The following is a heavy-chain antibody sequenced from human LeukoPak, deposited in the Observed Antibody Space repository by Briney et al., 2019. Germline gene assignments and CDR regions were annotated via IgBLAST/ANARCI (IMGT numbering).Heavy chain of an antibody. D-gene: IGHD4-17*01. CDR1: GFTFSNAW. V-gene: IGHV3-15*01. CDR2: IKSKTDGGTT. J-gene: IGHJ5*02. Sequence: PGGSLRLSCAASGFTFSNAWMSWVRQAPGKGLEWVGRIKSKTDGGTTDYAAPVKGRFTISRDDSKNTLYLQMNSLKTEDTAVYYCTTEHDYGDFYNWFDPWGQGTLVTVSS. CDR3: TTEHDYGDFYNWFDP.